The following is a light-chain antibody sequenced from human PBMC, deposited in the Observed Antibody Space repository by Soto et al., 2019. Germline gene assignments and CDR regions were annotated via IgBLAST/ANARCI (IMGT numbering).Light chain of an antibody. J-gene: IGKJ2*01. CDR3: QQYNNWLMHT. CDR1: QSVSDN. CDR2: GAS. V-gene: IGKV3-15*01. Sequence: EIVMTQSPATLSVSPGERATLSCRASQSVSDNLAWYQQKPGQAPRLLIYGASTRATGIPARFSGSGSGTEFTLTISSLQSEDFAVYYCQQYNNWLMHTFGQGTKLEIK.